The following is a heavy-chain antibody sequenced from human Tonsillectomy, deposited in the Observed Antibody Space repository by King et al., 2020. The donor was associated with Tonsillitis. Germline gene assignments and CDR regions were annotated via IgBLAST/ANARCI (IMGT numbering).Heavy chain of an antibody. CDR2: LSSSSTYV. Sequence: VQLVESGGGLVKPGGSLRLSCAASGFTFSSYSMNWVRQAPGKGLEWVSSLSSSSTYVYYADSVKGRFTISRDNAKNSLYLQMNSLRAEDTAVYYCARGSSGMDVWGQGTTVTVPS. V-gene: IGHV3-21*01. CDR3: ARGSSGMDV. CDR1: GFTFSSYS. D-gene: IGHD3-10*01. J-gene: IGHJ6*02.